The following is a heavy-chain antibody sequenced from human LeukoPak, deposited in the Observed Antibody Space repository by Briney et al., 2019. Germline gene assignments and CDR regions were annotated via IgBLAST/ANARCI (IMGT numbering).Heavy chain of an antibody. CDR1: GFTFSSYS. V-gene: IGHV3-21*01. CDR2: ISSSSSYI. D-gene: IGHD3-22*01. CDR3: ARDGNYYDSSGYLKFDP. J-gene: IGHJ5*02. Sequence: GGSLRLSCAASGFTFSSYSMNWVRQAPGKGLEWVSSISSSSSYIYYADSVKGRFTIPRDNAKNSLYLQMNSLRAEDTAVYYCARDGNYYDSSGYLKFDPWGQGTLVTVSS.